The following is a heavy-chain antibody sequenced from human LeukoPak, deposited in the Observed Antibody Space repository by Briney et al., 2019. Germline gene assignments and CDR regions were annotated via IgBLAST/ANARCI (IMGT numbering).Heavy chain of an antibody. V-gene: IGHV4-4*07. CDR3: ARGAGTFDF. J-gene: IGHJ4*02. CDR1: SDSFSTHY. Sequence: LGTPFLPFPVSSDSFSTHYWALIRQAAREGLEWIGRILSGGSTNYNPSLESRVTMSIDTSNNHFSLRLSSVTAADTAVYYCARGAGTFDFWGQGTLVTVSS. D-gene: IGHD6-19*01. CDR2: ILSGGST.